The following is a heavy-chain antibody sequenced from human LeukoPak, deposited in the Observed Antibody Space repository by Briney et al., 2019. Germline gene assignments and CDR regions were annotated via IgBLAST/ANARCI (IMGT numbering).Heavy chain of an antibody. D-gene: IGHD5-18*01. CDR2: ISYDGSNK. Sequence: GGSLRLSCAASGFTFSNYGMHWVRQAPGKGLEWVAVISYDGSNKYYADSVKGRFTISRDNSKNTLYLQMNSLRAEDTAVYYCARTGSGYSYGYRRPFDYWGQGTLVTVSS. V-gene: IGHV3-30*19. J-gene: IGHJ4*02. CDR1: GFTFSNYG. CDR3: ARTGSGYSYGYRRPFDY.